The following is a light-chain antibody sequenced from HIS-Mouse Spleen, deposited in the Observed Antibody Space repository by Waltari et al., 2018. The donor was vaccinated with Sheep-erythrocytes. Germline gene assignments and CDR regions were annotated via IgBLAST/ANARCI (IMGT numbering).Light chain of an antibody. V-gene: IGLV2-14*01. J-gene: IGLJ3*02. CDR2: EFS. Sequence: QSALTQPASVSGSPGQSITISCTGTSSDDGGYNYVSWYQQHPAKAPKLMIYEFSNRPSGVSNRFSGSKSGNTASLTISGLQAEDEADYYCSSYTSSSTWVFGGGTKLTVL. CDR3: SSYTSSSTWV. CDR1: SSDDGGYNY.